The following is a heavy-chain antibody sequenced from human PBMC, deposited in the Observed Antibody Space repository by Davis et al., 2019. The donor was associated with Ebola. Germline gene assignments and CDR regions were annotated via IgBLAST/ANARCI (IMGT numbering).Heavy chain of an antibody. CDR3: ARGRGTGNGFDP. V-gene: IGHV3-23*01. J-gene: IGHJ5*02. Sequence: GESLKISCAASGFTFSDYYMSWIRQAPGKGLEWVSAISGSGGSTYYADSVKGRFTISRDNSENTLYMQLSSLRVEDTAVYYCARGRGTGNGFDPWGQGTLVIVSS. CDR2: ISGSGGST. D-gene: IGHD3/OR15-3a*01. CDR1: GFTFSDYY.